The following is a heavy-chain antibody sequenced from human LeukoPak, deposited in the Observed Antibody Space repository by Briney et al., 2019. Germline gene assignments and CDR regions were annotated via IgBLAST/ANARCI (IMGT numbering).Heavy chain of an antibody. CDR2: ISSNGGST. D-gene: IGHD4-17*01. V-gene: IGHV3-64*01. CDR3: ARDGAYGDYDY. CDR1: GFPFSTYS. Sequence: GGSLRLSCAASGFPFSTYSMHWVRQAPGKGLEYVSAISSNGGSTFYANFVRGRFTISRDNSKNTVYLQMGSLRAEDMAVYYCARDGAYGDYDYWGQGTLVTVSS. J-gene: IGHJ4*02.